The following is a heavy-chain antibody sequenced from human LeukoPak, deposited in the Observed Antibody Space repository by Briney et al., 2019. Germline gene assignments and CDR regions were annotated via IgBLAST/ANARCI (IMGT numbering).Heavy chain of an antibody. Sequence: GASVTVSCKVSGYTLTELSMDWVRQAPGKGLEGMGGFDPEDGETIYAQKFQGRVTMTEDTSTDTAYMELSSLRSEDTAMYYCATGSTIDAYFDYWGQGTLVTVSS. J-gene: IGHJ4*02. CDR1: GYTLTELS. CDR3: ATGSTIDAYFDY. D-gene: IGHD4/OR15-4a*01. V-gene: IGHV1-24*01. CDR2: FDPEDGET.